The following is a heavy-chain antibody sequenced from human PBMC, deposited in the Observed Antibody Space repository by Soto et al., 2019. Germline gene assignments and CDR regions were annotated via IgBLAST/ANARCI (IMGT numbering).Heavy chain of an antibody. J-gene: IGHJ5*01. CDR3: AHRPATHMNWFDS. CDR1: GFSLTTTGVG. Sequence: QITLKETGPTLVKPTQTLTLTCTFPGFSLTTTGVGVGWIRQPPRGAPERLALLYWNGNKRYSPSLESTLTINNDTSKNQVVLTMTPMDPLDTATYYCAHRPATHMNWFDSWGQGTLVTVSS. CDR2: LYWNGNK. D-gene: IGHD2-21*01. V-gene: IGHV2-5*01.